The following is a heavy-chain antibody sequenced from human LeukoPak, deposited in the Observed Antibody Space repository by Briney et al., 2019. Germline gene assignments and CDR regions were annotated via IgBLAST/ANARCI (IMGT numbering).Heavy chain of an antibody. V-gene: IGHV4-34*01. CDR3: ARNSPAALDV. Sequence: SETLSLTCAVYGGSFSGYYWSWIRQPPGKGLEWIGEINHSGSTNYNPSLKSRVTISVDTSKNQFSLKLSSVTAADTAVNYCARNSPAALDVWGQGTTVTVSS. CDR2: INHSGST. J-gene: IGHJ6*02. D-gene: IGHD2/OR15-2a*01. CDR1: GGSFSGYY.